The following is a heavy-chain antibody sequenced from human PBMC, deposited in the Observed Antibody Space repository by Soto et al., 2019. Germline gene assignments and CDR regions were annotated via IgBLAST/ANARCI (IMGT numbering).Heavy chain of an antibody. Sequence: QVTLKESGPVLVKPTETLTLTCTVSGFSLTNARMGVSWIRQPPGKALEWLAHIFSNDEKAYSPSLKSRLTISSDTSKSQVVLTVTNMDRVDTATYFCARIRDTAMVPDYWGQGTLVTVSS. V-gene: IGHV2-26*01. CDR3: ARIRDTAMVPDY. D-gene: IGHD5-18*01. CDR2: IFSNDEK. CDR1: GFSLTNARMG. J-gene: IGHJ4*02.